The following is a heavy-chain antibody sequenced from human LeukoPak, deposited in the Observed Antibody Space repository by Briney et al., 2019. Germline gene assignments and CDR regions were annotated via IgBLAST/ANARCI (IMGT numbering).Heavy chain of an antibody. CDR3: ARAPGYYDFWSGYYGANYYYYKDV. D-gene: IGHD3-3*01. J-gene: IGHJ6*03. V-gene: IGHV1-18*01. Sequence: ASVKVSCKASGYTFTSYGISWVRQAPGQGLEWMGWVSAYNGNTKYAQKLQGRVTMTTDTYTSTAYMELRSLRSDDTAVYYCARAPGYYDFWSGYYGANYYYYKDVWGKGTTVTVSS. CDR1: GYTFTSYG. CDR2: VSAYNGNT.